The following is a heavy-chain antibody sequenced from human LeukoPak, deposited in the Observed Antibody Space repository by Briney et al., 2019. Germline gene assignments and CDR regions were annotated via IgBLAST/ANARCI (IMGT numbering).Heavy chain of an antibody. D-gene: IGHD6-13*01. V-gene: IGHV4-59*01. CDR2: INYSGST. CDR1: GGSISSYY. CDR3: ARVPVIAAAALHFDY. Sequence: SETLSLTCTVTGGSISSYYWSWIRQPPGKGLEWIGYINYSGSTNHNPSLKSRVTISLDTFKNQFSLKLNSVTAADTAMYYCARVPVIAAAALHFDYWGQGALVTVSS. J-gene: IGHJ4*02.